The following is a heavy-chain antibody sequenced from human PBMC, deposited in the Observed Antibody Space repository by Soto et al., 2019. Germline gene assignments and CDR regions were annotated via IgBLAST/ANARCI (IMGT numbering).Heavy chain of an antibody. CDR1: GYTFPNYG. D-gene: IGHD3-3*01. CDR2: ISPYDGKT. Sequence: QVLMVQSGAEVKKPGASVKVSCKASGYTFPNYGITWVRQAPGQGLEWMGWISPYDGKTNYARKLQGRVTMTTDTSTATAFMELRSLKSDDTAMYYCARDRGPFTVFGVVATPFAHWGQGTRVTVPS. V-gene: IGHV1-18*04. CDR3: ARDRGPFTVFGVVATPFAH. J-gene: IGHJ4*02.